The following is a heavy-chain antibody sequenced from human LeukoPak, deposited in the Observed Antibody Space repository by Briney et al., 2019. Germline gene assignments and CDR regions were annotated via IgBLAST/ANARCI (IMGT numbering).Heavy chain of an antibody. V-gene: IGHV4-34*01. CDR3: ARGEYQLNWFDP. CDR2: INHSGST. J-gene: IGHJ5*02. D-gene: IGHD2-2*01. Sequence: NPSETLSLTCAVYGGSFSGYYWSWIRQPPGKGLEWIGEINHSGSTNYNPSLKSRVTISVDTSKNQFSLKLSSVTAADTAVYYCARGEYQLNWFDPWGQGTLVTVSS. CDR1: GGSFSGYY.